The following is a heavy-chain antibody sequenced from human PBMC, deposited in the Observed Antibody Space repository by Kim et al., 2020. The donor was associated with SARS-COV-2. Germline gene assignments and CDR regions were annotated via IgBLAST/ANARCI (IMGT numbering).Heavy chain of an antibody. Sequence: ASVKVSCKASGYTFTSYAMHWVRQAPGQRLEWMGWINAGNGNTKYSQKFQGRVTITRDTSASTAYMELSSLRSEDTAVYDCARGYPYWYFDLWGRGTLVTVSS. CDR3: ARGYPYWYFDL. D-gene: IGHD2-15*01. V-gene: IGHV1-3*01. CDR2: INAGNGNT. J-gene: IGHJ2*01. CDR1: GYTFTSYA.